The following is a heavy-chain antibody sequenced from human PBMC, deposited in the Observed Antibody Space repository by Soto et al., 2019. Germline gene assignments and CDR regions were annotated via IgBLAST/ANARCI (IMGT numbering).Heavy chain of an antibody. CDR2: INPSGGST. CDR1: GYTFTSYY. V-gene: IGHV1-46*01. J-gene: IGHJ6*02. Sequence: ASVKVSCKASGYTFTSYYMHWVRQAPGQGLEWMGIINPSGGSTSYAQKFQGRVTMTRDTSTSTVYMELSSLRSEDTAVYYCARARTGDDILTGYYIKTFYYYYGMDVWGQGTTVTVSS. CDR3: ARARTGDDILTGYYIKTFYYYYGMDV. D-gene: IGHD3-9*01.